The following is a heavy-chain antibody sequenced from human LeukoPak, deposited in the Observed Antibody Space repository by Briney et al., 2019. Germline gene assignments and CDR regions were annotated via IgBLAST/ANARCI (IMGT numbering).Heavy chain of an antibody. V-gene: IGHV3-7*01. CDR2: MEQDGSER. J-gene: IGHJ4*02. D-gene: IGHD3-3*01. CDR1: GFTFSSYW. CDR3: ARGGADLWSGSHYFDY. Sequence: GGSLRLSCAASGFTFSSYWMSWVRQAPGKGLEWVAKMEQDGSERYYVDSVKGRFTISRDNAKNSLYLQMNSLRAEDTAVYYCARGGADLWSGSHYFDYWGQGTLVTVSS.